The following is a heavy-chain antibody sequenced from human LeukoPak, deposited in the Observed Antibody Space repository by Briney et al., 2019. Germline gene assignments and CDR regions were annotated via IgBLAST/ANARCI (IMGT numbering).Heavy chain of an antibody. D-gene: IGHD3-10*01. CDR2: IYYRSTWYS. Sequence: SQTLSLTCAISGDSVSRKSAGWNWIRQSPSIGLKWLGRIYYRSTWYSDFLTSRITISPDTYKNQFSLHLDSVTPEDTAVYYCARGGLVRGSIDSLIAFDFWGQGTVVTVSS. CDR1: GDSVSRKSAG. CDR3: ARGGLVRGSIDSLIAFDF. J-gene: IGHJ3*01. V-gene: IGHV6-1*01.